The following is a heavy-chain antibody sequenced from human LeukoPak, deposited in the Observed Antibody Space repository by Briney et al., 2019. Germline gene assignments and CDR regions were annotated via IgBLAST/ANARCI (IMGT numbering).Heavy chain of an antibody. CDR1: GYSFASYW. V-gene: IGHV5-51*01. CDR3: ARQATVAGDF. CDR2: IYPGDSGT. Sequence: GESLKISCKASGYSFASYWIGWVRQMPGKGLEWMGIIYPGDSGTRYSPSFQGQVTISADKSINTAYLQWSSLKASDTAMYYCARQATVAGDFWGQGTLVTVSS. D-gene: IGHD4-17*01. J-gene: IGHJ4*02.